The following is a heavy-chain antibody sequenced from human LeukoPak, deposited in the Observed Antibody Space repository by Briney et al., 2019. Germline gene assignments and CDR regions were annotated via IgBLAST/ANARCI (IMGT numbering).Heavy chain of an antibody. CDR1: GGSISGYY. CDR3: ARGATYWWFDP. D-gene: IGHD2-8*02. CDR2: IYYSGST. J-gene: IGHJ5*02. Sequence: SEALSLTCTVSGGSISGYYWSWIRQPPGKGLEWIGYIYYSGSTNYNPSLKSRVTISVDTSKNQFSLKLSSVTAADTAVYYCARGATYWWFDPWGQGTLVTVSS. V-gene: IGHV4-59*12.